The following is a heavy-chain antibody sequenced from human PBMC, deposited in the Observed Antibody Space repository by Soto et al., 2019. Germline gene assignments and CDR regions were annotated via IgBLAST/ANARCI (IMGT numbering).Heavy chain of an antibody. CDR3: ARSPYYYDSSGYFDY. D-gene: IGHD3-22*01. J-gene: IGHJ4*02. V-gene: IGHV1-18*04. CDR2: ISAYNGNT. Sequence: SVEVSFRASCYTFTSYGISWVREAPGQGLEWMGWISAYNGNTNYAQKLQGRVTMTTDTSTSTAYMELRSLRSDDTAVYYCARSPYYYDSSGYFDYWGQGTLVTVSS. CDR1: CYTFTSYG.